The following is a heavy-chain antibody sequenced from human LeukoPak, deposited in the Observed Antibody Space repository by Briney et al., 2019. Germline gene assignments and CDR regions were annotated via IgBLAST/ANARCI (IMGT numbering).Heavy chain of an antibody. CDR2: INPSGGST. CDR3: ARLTRYCSSTSCYNYFDY. CDR1: GYTFTGYH. V-gene: IGHV1-46*01. J-gene: IGHJ4*02. Sequence: GASVKVSCKASGYTFTGYHMHWVRQAPGQGLEWMGIINPSGGSTSYAQKFQGRVTMTRDTSTSTVYMELSSLRSEDTAVYYCARLTRYCSSTSCYNYFDYWGQGTLVTVSS. D-gene: IGHD2-2*02.